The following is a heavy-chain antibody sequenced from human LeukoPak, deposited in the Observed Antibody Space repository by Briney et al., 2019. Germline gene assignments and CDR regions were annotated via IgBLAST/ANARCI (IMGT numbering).Heavy chain of an antibody. V-gene: IGHV4-39*01. D-gene: IGHD5-12*01. J-gene: IGHJ4*02. Sequence: PSETLSLTCTVSGGSVASNGYYWAWIRQPPGKGLEWIGNIYYSGSTYYNPSLKSRVTISVDTSKYQFSLNLSSVTAADTAVYYCASLRRPSGHFDYWGQGTLVTVSS. CDR1: GGSVASNGYY. CDR3: ASLRRPSGHFDY. CDR2: IYYSGST.